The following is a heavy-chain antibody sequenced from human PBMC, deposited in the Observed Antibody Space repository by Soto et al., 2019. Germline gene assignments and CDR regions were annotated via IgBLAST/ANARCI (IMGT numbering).Heavy chain of an antibody. CDR1: GFSFNNAW. V-gene: IGHV3-15*07. Sequence: GGSLRLSCAASGFSFNNAWMNWVRQAPGKGLEWVGRIKSKSDDGATDYAAPVKGRFTISRDPSKNTLYLQMNSLKTEDTAIYFCTTVIRNYWAYYYYGMDVCGQGTTVTVSS. J-gene: IGHJ6*02. CDR2: IKSKSDDGAT. D-gene: IGHD1-7*01. CDR3: TTVIRNYWAYYYYGMDV.